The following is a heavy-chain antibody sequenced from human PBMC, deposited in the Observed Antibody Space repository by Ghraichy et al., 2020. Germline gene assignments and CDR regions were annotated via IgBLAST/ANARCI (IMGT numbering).Heavy chain of an antibody. V-gene: IGHV3-11*06. Sequence: GGSLRLSCAASGFTFSDYYMSWIRQAPGKGLEWVSYISSSSSYTNYADSVKGRFTISRDNAKNSLYLQMNSLRAEDTAVYYCARLGSSGSSDYWGQGTLVTVSS. D-gene: IGHD3-16*01. CDR2: ISSSSSYT. CDR3: ARLGSSGSSDY. CDR1: GFTFSDYY. J-gene: IGHJ4*02.